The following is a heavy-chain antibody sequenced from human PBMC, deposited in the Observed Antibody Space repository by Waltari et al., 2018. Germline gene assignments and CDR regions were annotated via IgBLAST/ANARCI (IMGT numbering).Heavy chain of an antibody. CDR2: ISYNEKYQ. V-gene: IGHV3-30*18. D-gene: IGHD2-8*01. J-gene: IGHJ6*02. Sequence: QVHLVESGGAVVQPGTSLELSCSASGFTFNPSAMHWVRQAPGKGLEWVALISYNEKYQFYADSVKGRFTISRDNSKNRLYLQMNNLRPEDSAVYYCANEVENTRWSWYAMDVWGQGTTVTVSS. CDR1: GFTFNPSA. CDR3: ANEVENTRWSWYAMDV.